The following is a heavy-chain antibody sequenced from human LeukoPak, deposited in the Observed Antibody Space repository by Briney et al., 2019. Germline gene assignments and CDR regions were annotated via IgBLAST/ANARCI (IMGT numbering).Heavy chain of an antibody. J-gene: IGHJ4*02. V-gene: IGHV1-2*06. CDR2: INPNSGGT. CDR3: ARAGRYCSGGSCYYIY. CDR1: GYTFTGYY. Sequence: ASVKVSCKASGYTFTGYYMHWVRQAPGQGLEWMGRINPNSGGTNYAQKFQGRVIMTRDTSISTAYMELSRLRSDDTAVYHCARAGRYCSGGSCYYIYWGQGTLVTVSS. D-gene: IGHD2-15*01.